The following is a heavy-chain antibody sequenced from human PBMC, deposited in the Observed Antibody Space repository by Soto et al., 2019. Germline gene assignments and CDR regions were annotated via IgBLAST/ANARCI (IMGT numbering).Heavy chain of an antibody. CDR3: AKGSSRQWLVQEYFQH. CDR2: ISYDGSNK. V-gene: IGHV3-30*18. CDR1: GLTFSSSG. D-gene: IGHD6-19*01. J-gene: IGHJ1*01. Sequence: QVQLVESGGGVVQPGRSLRLSCAASGLTFSSSGMQWVRQAPGKGLEWVAVISYDGSNKYYADSVKGRFTISRDNSKNTLYLQMNSLRAEDTAVDYCAKGSSRQWLVQEYFQHWGQGTLVTVSS.